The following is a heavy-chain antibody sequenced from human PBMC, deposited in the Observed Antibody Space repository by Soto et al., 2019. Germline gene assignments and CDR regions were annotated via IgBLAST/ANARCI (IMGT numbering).Heavy chain of an antibody. D-gene: IGHD2-21*02. CDR3: ARLDCGGDCYPFPP. J-gene: IGHJ5*02. Sequence: PSETLSLTCTVSGGSISSYYWSWIRQPPGKGLEWIGYIYYSGSTNYNPSLKSRVTISVDTSKNQFSLKLSAVTAADTAMYYCARLDCGGDCYPFPPWGQGTLVTVSS. CDR1: GGSISSYY. CDR2: IYYSGST. V-gene: IGHV4-59*01.